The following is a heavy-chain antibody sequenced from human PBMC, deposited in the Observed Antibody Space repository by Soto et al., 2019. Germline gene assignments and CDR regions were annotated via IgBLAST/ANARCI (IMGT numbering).Heavy chain of an antibody. D-gene: IGHD2-21*01. CDR2: IFSSGST. Sequence: SETLSLTCAVSGGSISSGGYSWSWIRQPPGKGLEWIGYIFSSGSTLYNPSLKSRLTISRDTSKNQFALKLSSVTAADTAVYYCARESPPASGDYSTDFDAWGQGILVTISS. V-gene: IGHV4-31*11. CDR3: ARESPPASGDYSTDFDA. J-gene: IGHJ4*02. CDR1: GGSISSGGYS.